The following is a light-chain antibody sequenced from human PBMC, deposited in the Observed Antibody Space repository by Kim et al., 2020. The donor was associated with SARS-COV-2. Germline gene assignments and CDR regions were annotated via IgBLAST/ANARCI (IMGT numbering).Light chain of an antibody. J-gene: IGLJ3*02. CDR1: VLGRKY. Sequence: SGSPGQTARITCSGDVLGRKYARWFQQKPGQAPALVIYKDNERPSGIPERFSGSSSGTTVTLTIRGAQVEDEADYYCYCAADNKRVFGGGTQLTVL. CDR3: YCAADNKRV. CDR2: KDN. V-gene: IGLV3-27*01.